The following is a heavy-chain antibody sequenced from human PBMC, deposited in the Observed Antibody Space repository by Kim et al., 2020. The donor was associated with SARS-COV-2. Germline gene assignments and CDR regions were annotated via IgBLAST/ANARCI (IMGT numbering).Heavy chain of an antibody. D-gene: IGHD5-12*01. J-gene: IGHJ4*02. CDR1: GFTFSSYG. Sequence: GGSLRLSCAASGFTFSSYGMHWVRQAPGKGLEWVAVISYDGSNKYYADSVKGRFTISRDNSKNTLYLQMNSLRAEDTAVYYCAKTHSGYDPADYWGQGTVVTVSS. CDR3: AKTHSGYDPADY. CDR2: ISYDGSNK. V-gene: IGHV3-30*18.